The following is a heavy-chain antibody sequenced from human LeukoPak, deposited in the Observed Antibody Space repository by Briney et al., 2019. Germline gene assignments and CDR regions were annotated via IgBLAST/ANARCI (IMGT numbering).Heavy chain of an antibody. CDR2: ISYDGSNK. V-gene: IGHV3-30*18. Sequence: GRSLRLSCAASGFTFSSYGMHWVRQAPGKGLEWVAVISYDGSNKYYADSVKGRFTIFRDNSKNTLYLQMNSLRAEDTAVYYCAKDHTITIFGVVPPPYGMDVWGQGTTVTVSS. CDR1: GFTFSSYG. CDR3: AKDHTITIFGVVPPPYGMDV. D-gene: IGHD3-3*01. J-gene: IGHJ6*02.